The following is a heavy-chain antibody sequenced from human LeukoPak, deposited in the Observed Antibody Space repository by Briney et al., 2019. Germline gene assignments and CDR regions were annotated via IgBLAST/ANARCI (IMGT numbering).Heavy chain of an antibody. CDR2: INANGGDT. Sequence: ASVKVSCKASGYTFTYYYMHWVRQAPGQGLEWMGRINANGGDTTYAQKFQGRVTMTRDTSISTAYMELSRLRSDDTAVYYCARDSADIEVVVAADFFDYWGQGTLVTVSS. CDR3: ARDSADIEVVVAADFFDY. D-gene: IGHD2-15*01. V-gene: IGHV1-2*06. CDR1: GYTFTYYY. J-gene: IGHJ4*02.